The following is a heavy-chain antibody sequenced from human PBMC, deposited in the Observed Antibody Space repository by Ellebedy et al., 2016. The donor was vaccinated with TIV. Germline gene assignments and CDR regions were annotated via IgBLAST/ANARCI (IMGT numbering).Heavy chain of an antibody. Sequence: GGSLRLXCAASGFTFSTSSMNWVRQAPGKGLEWVSYITGSSTIIYYADSVKGRFTISRDNANNSLFLQINSLRAEDTAVYYCASGSSYYGMDVWGQGTTVTVSS. D-gene: IGHD3-10*01. J-gene: IGHJ6*02. CDR2: ITGSSTII. CDR1: GFTFSTSS. CDR3: ASGSSYYGMDV. V-gene: IGHV3-48*04.